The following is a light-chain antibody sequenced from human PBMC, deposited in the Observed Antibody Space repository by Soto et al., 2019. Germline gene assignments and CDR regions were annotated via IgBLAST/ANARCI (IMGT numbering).Light chain of an antibody. V-gene: IGKV3-20*01. CDR1: QSVSSSY. Sequence: EIVVAQSPGTLFFSSGERAPLPCRASQSVSSSYLAWYQQKPGQAPRLLIYGASSRATGIPDRFSGSGSGTDFTLTISRLEPEDFAVYYCQQYGSPFGGGTKVDNK. CDR3: QQYGSP. CDR2: GAS. J-gene: IGKJ4*01.